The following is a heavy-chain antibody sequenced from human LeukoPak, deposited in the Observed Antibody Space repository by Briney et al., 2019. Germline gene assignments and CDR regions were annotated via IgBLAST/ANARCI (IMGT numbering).Heavy chain of an antibody. V-gene: IGHV3-74*01. CDR1: GLPFNTYW. J-gene: IGHJ6*02. D-gene: IGHD6-19*01. CDR2: IKTDGGTT. Sequence: GGSLRLSCAASGLPFNTYWMHWVRQAPGKGLVWVSRIKTDGGTTTYAESVKGRFTISRDNAKNTLYLQMNSLRAEDTAVYYCARVTRAVSNYYYYYGMDVWGQGTTVTVSS. CDR3: ARVTRAVSNYYYYYGMDV.